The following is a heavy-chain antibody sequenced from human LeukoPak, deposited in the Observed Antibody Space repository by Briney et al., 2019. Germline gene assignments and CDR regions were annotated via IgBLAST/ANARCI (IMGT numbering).Heavy chain of an antibody. V-gene: IGHV1-2*02. J-gene: IGHJ3*02. CDR1: GGTFSSYA. CDR3: ARVRRAAHPVGAFDI. D-gene: IGHD6-6*01. CDR2: INPNSGGT. Sequence: ASVKVSCKASGGTFSSYAISWVRQAPGQGLEWMGWINPNSGGTNYAQKFQGRVTMTRDTSISTAYMELSRLRSDDTAVYYCARVRRAAHPVGAFDIWGQGTMVTVSS.